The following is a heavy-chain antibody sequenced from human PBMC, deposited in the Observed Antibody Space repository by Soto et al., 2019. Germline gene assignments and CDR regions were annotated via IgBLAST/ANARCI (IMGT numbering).Heavy chain of an antibody. Sequence: QXLSLTCAISGDXVSSKSGAWHWIRQYPSRGLEWLGRTYYRSKWPSNYSVSVKSRITINPDTSKNQFSLQLRSVTPDDTAMYYCARTGHYLVDHWGQGPLVTVSS. J-gene: IGHJ4*02. CDR3: ARTGHYLVDH. V-gene: IGHV6-1*01. CDR2: TYYRSKWPS. CDR1: GDXVSSKSGA. D-gene: IGHD3-9*01.